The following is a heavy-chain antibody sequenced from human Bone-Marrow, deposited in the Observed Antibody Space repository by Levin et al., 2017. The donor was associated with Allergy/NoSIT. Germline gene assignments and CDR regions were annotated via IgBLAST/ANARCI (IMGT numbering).Heavy chain of an antibody. CDR1: GFTFDEYA. Sequence: SCAASGFTFDEYAMHWVRQVPGKGLEWVSGISWNSGSIAYVDSVKGRFTISRDNAKNSLYLQMNILRPEDTALYYCAKDRSSTTDYYAGMDVWGRGTTVTVSS. D-gene: IGHD3-10*01. CDR2: ISWNSGSI. V-gene: IGHV3-9*01. CDR3: AKDRSSTTDYYAGMDV. J-gene: IGHJ6*02.